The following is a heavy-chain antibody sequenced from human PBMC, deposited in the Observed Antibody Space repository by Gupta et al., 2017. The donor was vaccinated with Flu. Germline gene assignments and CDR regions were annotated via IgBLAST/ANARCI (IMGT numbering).Heavy chain of an antibody. V-gene: IGHV4-34*01. CDR3: ARVTGTTFWYSPLFPFDP. Sequence: QVQLQQWRAGLLKPSETLSLTCAVYGGSFSGYYWSWIRQPPGKGLEWIGEINHSGSTNYNPALKSRVTISVDTSKNQFSLKLSSVTAADTAVYYCARVTGTTFWYSPLFPFDPWGQGTLVTVSS. CDR1: GGSFSGYY. J-gene: IGHJ5*02. CDR2: INHSGST. D-gene: IGHD1-7*01.